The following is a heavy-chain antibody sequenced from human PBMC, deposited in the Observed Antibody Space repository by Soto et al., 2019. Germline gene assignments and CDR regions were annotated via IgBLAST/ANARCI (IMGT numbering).Heavy chain of an antibody. CDR2: ISAGGST. CDR3: ANVPIWCSSTSCYTEGFDY. D-gene: IGHD2-2*02. V-gene: IGHV3-23*01. CDR1: GFTFSDYA. J-gene: IGHJ4*02. Sequence: EVQLLDSGRGLVQPGGSLRLSCTASGFTFSDYAMSWVRQPPGKGLEWVSVISAGGSTYYADSVKGRFTVSRANSKNTLYLQMNSLRAEDTAVYYCANVPIWCSSTSCYTEGFDYWGQGTLVTVSS.